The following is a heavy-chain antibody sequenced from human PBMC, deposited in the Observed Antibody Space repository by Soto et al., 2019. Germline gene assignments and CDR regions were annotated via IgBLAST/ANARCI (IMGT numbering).Heavy chain of an antibody. CDR1: GFTFSSYS. Sequence: GGSLRLSCAASGFTFSSYSMNWVRQAPGKGLEWVSYISSSSSTIYYADSVKGRFTISRDNAKNSLYLQMNSLRDEDTAVYYCGGYCSSTSCYAGDYYYYGMDVWGQGTTVTVSS. J-gene: IGHJ6*02. CDR3: GGYCSSTSCYAGDYYYYGMDV. D-gene: IGHD2-2*01. V-gene: IGHV3-48*02. CDR2: ISSSSSTI.